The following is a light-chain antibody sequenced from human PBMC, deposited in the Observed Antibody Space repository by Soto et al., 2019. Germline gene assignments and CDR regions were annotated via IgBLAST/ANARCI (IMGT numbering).Light chain of an antibody. J-gene: IGLJ1*01. Sequence: QSVLPQPPSASGTPGQRVTISCSTTNSRSGSNYVYWYQQLPGAAPKLLIYRNDQRPSGVPDRFSASKSGTSASLAISGLRSEDEADYFCAKWDDSLRVDVFGSGTKVTVL. V-gene: IGLV1-47*01. CDR2: RND. CDR3: AKWDDSLRVDV. CDR1: NSRSGSNY.